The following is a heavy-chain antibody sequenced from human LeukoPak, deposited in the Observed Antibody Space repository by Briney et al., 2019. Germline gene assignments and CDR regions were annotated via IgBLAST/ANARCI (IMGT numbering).Heavy chain of an antibody. CDR1: GGSFSGYY. CDR3: ARSGDTGTTH. V-gene: IGHV4-34*01. CDR2: INHSGST. D-gene: IGHD1-7*01. Sequence: PSETLSLTCAVYGGSFSGYYWSWIRQPPGKGLEWIGEINHSGSTNYNPSLKSRVTISVDTSKNQYSLKLSSVTAADTAVYYCARSGDTGTTHWGQGTLVTVSS. J-gene: IGHJ4*02.